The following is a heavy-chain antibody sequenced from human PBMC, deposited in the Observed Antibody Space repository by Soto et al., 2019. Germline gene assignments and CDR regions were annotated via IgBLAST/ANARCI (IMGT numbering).Heavy chain of an antibody. V-gene: IGHV4-59*01. CDR3: ARWDTAMVAFDY. CDR2: IYYSGST. J-gene: IGHJ4*02. Sequence: PSETLSLTCTVSGGSISSYYWSWIRQPPGKGLEWIGYIYYSGSTNYNPSLKSRVTISVDTSKTQFSLKLSSVTAADTAVYYCARWDTAMVAFDYWGQGTLVTVSS. CDR1: GGSISSYY. D-gene: IGHD5-18*01.